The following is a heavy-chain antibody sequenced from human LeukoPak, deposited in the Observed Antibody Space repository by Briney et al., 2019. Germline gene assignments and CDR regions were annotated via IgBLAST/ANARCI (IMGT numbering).Heavy chain of an antibody. D-gene: IGHD3-10*01. V-gene: IGHV3-53*01. Sequence: GGSLRLSCAASGFTVSSNYMSWVRQAPGKGLEWVSVIYSGGSTDYADSVKGRFTISRDNSKNTLYLQMNSLRAEDTAVYYCARDWGSGSFYAEPYFDYWGQGTLVTVSS. CDR2: IYSGGST. J-gene: IGHJ4*02. CDR1: GFTVSSNY. CDR3: ARDWGSGSFYAEPYFDY.